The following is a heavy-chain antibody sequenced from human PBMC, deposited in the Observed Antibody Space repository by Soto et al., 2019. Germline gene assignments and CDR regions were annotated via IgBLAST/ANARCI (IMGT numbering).Heavy chain of an antibody. D-gene: IGHD3-16*02. CDR3: ARQHSYDYVWGSYHYFDY. V-gene: IGHV3-74*01. CDR1: GFTFSSYW. Sequence: VQLVESGGGLVQPGGSLRLSCAASGFTFSSYWMHWVRQAPGKGLVWVSRMHSDGSSTSYADSVKGRFTISRDNAKNTLYLQTNSLRAEDTAVYYCARQHSYDYVWGSYHYFDYWGQGTLVTVSS. CDR2: MHSDGSST. J-gene: IGHJ4*02.